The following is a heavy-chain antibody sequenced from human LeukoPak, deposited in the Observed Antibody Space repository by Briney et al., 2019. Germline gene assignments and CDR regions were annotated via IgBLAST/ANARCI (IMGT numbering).Heavy chain of an antibody. Sequence: SSVKVSCKASGGTFSSYAISWVRQAPGQGLEWKGRTIPNLGIANYAQKFQGRVTITADKSTSTAYMELSSLRSEDTAVYYCARDQGIVATINFDYWGQGTLVTVSS. J-gene: IGHJ4*02. CDR3: ARDQGIVATINFDY. CDR2: TIPNLGIA. CDR1: GGTFSSYA. D-gene: IGHD5-12*01. V-gene: IGHV1-69*04.